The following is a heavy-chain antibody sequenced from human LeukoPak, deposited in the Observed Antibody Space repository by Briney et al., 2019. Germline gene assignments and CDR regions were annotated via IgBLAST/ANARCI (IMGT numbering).Heavy chain of an antibody. CDR1: GFTFDDYA. CDR3: AKGPYYYDSSYFDY. CDR2: ISWNSGSI. D-gene: IGHD3-22*01. Sequence: GRSLRLSCAASGFTFDDYAMHWVRQAPGKGLEWVSGISWNSGSIGYADSVKGRFTITRDNAKNSLYLQMNSLRAEDTALYYCAKGPYYYDSSYFDYWGQGTLVTVSS. J-gene: IGHJ4*02. V-gene: IGHV3-9*01.